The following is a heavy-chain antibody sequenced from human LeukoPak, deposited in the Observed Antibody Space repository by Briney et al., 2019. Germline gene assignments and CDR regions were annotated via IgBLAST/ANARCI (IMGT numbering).Heavy chain of an antibody. J-gene: IGHJ4*02. V-gene: IGHV1-2*02. CDR1: GYTFTGYY. D-gene: IGHD3-10*01. CDR3: ARDSGPGRVYYFDY. Sequence: ASVKVSCKASGYTFTGYYMHWVRQAPGQGLEWMGWINPNSGGTNYAQKFQGRVTMTRDTSISTAYMELSRLRSDDTAVYYCARDSGPGRVYYFDYWGQGTLVTVSS. CDR2: INPNSGGT.